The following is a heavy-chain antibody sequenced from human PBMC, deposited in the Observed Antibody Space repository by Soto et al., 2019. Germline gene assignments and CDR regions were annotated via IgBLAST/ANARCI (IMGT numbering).Heavy chain of an antibody. D-gene: IGHD3-22*01. V-gene: IGHV1-69*13. CDR2: IIPIFGTA. J-gene: IGHJ6*02. CDR1: GGTFSSYA. Sequence: ASVKVSCKASGGTFSSYAISWVRQAPGQGLEWMGGIIPIFGTANYAQKFQGRVTITADESTSTAYMELSSLRSEDTAVYYCARAMDITMILVVITPPYGMDVWGQGTTVTVSS. CDR3: ARAMDITMILVVITPPYGMDV.